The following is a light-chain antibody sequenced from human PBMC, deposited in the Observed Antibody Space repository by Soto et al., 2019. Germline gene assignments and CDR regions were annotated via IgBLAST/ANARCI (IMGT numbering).Light chain of an antibody. CDR1: QSLDNW. Sequence: DIQLTQSPSTLSASVGDSVTITCRASQSLDNWLAWYQQKPGKAPKLLIYKESNLESGVPSRFSGSGSGTEFTLTISSLQPEDFATYYCEQYNSDSWTFGQGTKVEIK. V-gene: IGKV1-5*03. CDR2: KES. CDR3: EQYNSDSWT. J-gene: IGKJ1*01.